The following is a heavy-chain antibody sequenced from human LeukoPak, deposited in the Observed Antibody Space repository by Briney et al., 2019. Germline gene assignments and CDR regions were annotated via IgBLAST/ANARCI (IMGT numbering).Heavy chain of an antibody. CDR1: GYSISSGYY. CDR2: IYHSGST. CDR3: ARASVYSSSPPDY. V-gene: IGHV4-38-2*01. Sequence: PSETLSLTCAVSGYSISSGYYWGWIRQPPGKGLEWIGSIYHSGSTYYNPSLKSRVTISVDTSKNQFSLKLSSVTAADTAVYYCARASVYSSSPPDYWGQGTLVTVSS. D-gene: IGHD6-6*01. J-gene: IGHJ4*02.